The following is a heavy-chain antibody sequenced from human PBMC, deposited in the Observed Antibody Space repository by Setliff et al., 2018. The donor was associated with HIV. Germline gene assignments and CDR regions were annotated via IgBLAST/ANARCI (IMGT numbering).Heavy chain of an antibody. J-gene: IGHJ4*02. V-gene: IGHV4-4*09. CDR3: ARLIHTGLLYLDY. CDR1: GVSISGHY. D-gene: IGHD2-8*02. Sequence: SETLSLTCSVSGVSISGHYWTWVRQPPGKGLEWIGYIYTSGTTEYNPPLESRVTISLDTAKDQVSLKLRSVTAADTALYYCARLIHTGLLYLDYWGLGMLVTVSS. CDR2: IYTSGTT.